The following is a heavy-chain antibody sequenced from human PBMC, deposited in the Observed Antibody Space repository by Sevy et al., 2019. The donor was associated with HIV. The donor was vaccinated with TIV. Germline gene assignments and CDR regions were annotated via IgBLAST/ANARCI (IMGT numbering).Heavy chain of an antibody. D-gene: IGHD1-26*01. V-gene: IGHV3-15*01. CDR1: GFTFSNAW. J-gene: IGHJ4*02. CDR3: ATLKWELRLGPHFDY. CDR2: INSKTDGGTT. Sequence: GGSLRLSCAASGFTFSNAWMSWVRQAPGKGLEWVGRINSKTDGGTTEYAAPVKGRFTISRDDSKNTLYLQMNSLKTGDTALYYCATLKWELRLGPHFDYWGQGTLVTVSS.